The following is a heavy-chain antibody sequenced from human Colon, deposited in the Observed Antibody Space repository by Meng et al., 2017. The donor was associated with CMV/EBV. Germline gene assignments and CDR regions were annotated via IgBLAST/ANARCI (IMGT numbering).Heavy chain of an antibody. J-gene: IGHJ6*02. Sequence: GESLKISCAASGFTFSSYGMHWVRQAPGKGLEWVAVISYDGSNKYYADSVKGRFTISRDNSKNTLYLQMNSLRAEDTAVYYCARERYDFWSGYKEDYYYGMDVWGQGTTVTVSS. D-gene: IGHD3-3*01. CDR1: GFTFSSYG. CDR2: ISYDGSNK. CDR3: ARERYDFWSGYKEDYYYGMDV. V-gene: IGHV3-30*19.